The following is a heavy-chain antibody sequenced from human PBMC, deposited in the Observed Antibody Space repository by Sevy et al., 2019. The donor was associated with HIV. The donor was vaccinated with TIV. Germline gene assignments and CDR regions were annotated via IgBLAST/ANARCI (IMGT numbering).Heavy chain of an antibody. V-gene: IGHV4-38-2*02. CDR3: AKYSSSGGWFDP. CDR1: GYSISSGYY. CDR2: IYLSGST. J-gene: IGHJ5*02. Sequence: SETLSLTCTVSGYSISSGYYWGWIRQPPGKGLGWIGGIYLSGSTYYNPSLKSRVTISVETSRNQFSLKLSSVTAADTAVYYCAKYSSSGGWFDPWGQGTLVTVSS. D-gene: IGHD6-13*01.